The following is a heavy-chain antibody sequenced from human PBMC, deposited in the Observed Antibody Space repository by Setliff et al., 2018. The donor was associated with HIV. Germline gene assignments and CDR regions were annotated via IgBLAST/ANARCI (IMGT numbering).Heavy chain of an antibody. Sequence: PSETLSLTCSVSGGSISSSTYYWGWIRQPPGKGLEWIGSMSYSGSTYDNPSLKSRVTISVDTSKNQFSLNLSSVTGGDTAVYYCVRRKSELRLISDYMDVWGKGTTVTVSS. CDR2: MSYSGST. CDR1: GGSISSSTYY. V-gene: IGHV4-39*01. CDR3: VRRKSELRLISDYMDV. J-gene: IGHJ6*03. D-gene: IGHD3-10*01.